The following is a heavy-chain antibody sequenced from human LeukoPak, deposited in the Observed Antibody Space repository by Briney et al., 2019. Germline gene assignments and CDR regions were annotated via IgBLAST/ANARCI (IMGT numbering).Heavy chain of an antibody. CDR2: INTNTGNP. CDR1: GYTFTSYA. V-gene: IGHV7-4-1*02. J-gene: IGHJ4*02. D-gene: IGHD2-2*01. CDR3: ARPSYCSSTSCYGVHFDY. Sequence: SVKVSCKASGYTFTSYAMNWVRQAPGQGLEWMGWINTNTGNPTYAQVFPGRFVLSLDTSVSTAYLQISSLKAEDTAVYYCARPSYCSSTSCYGVHFDYWGQGTLVTAS.